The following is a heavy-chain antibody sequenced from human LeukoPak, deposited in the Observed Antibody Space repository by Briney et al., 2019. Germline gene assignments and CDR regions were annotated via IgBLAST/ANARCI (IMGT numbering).Heavy chain of an antibody. V-gene: IGHV1-2*02. J-gene: IGHJ4*02. CDR3: ARAGGYSYGYFAWTDDY. D-gene: IGHD5-18*01. CDR1: GYTFTGYY. CDR2: INPNSGGT. Sequence: ASVKVSCKASGYTFTGYYIHWVRQAPGQGLEWMGWINPNSGGTKYAQTFKGRVTMTRDTSTSTVYMELSSLRSEDTAVYYCARAGGYSYGYFAWTDDYWGQGTLVTVSS.